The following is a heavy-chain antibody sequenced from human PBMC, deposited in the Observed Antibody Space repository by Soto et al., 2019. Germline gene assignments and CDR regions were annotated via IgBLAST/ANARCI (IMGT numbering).Heavy chain of an antibody. CDR3: AIVRISFRRRGGHYYEDGMDV. CDR1: GGTFSTYS. V-gene: IGHV1-69*01. Sequence: EQLVQSGAEVKKPGSSVKVSCEASGGTFSTYSITWVRQAPGHGLEWMGEVIPYFGTANHAQKFQGRVTLTVDASTGTAYMELRSLRSEDTALYYCAIVRISFRRRGGHYYEDGMDVWGQGTRVTVSS. D-gene: IGHD3-3*01. CDR2: VIPYFGTA. J-gene: IGHJ6*02.